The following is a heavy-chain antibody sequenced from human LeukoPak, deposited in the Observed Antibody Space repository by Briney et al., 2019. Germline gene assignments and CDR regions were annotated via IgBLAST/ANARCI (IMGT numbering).Heavy chain of an antibody. J-gene: IGHJ4*02. Sequence: SETLSLTCTVPGGSISSYYWAWIRQPPGKGLEWIASGDYSGGTYYNPSLESRVAISADMSKNQISLKLTSVTGADTAVYYCAGERGEEYSSGWYKTNYFYNWGQGIRVTVSS. D-gene: IGHD6-19*01. V-gene: IGHV4-39*07. CDR2: GDYSGGT. CDR1: GGSISSYY. CDR3: AGERGEEYSSGWYKTNYFYN.